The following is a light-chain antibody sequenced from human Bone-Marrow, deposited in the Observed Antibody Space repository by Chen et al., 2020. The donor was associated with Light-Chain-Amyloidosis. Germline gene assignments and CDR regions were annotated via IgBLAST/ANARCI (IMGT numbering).Light chain of an antibody. CDR3: QQYGSSLLL. Sequence: EIVLTQSPGTLSLSPGERATLSCRASQSVSSSYLAWYQQKPRQAPRLLIYGASSRATGIPDRFSGSGSGTDFTLTISRLEPEDFAVYYCQQYGSSLLLFGQGTKLEIK. J-gene: IGKJ2*01. CDR1: QSVSSSY. CDR2: GAS. V-gene: IGKV3-20*01.